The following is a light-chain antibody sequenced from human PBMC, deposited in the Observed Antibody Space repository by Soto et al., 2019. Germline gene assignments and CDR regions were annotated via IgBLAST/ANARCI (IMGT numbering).Light chain of an antibody. J-gene: IGKJ4*01. Sequence: DIQMTQSPSTLSASVGDRVTITCRASQSINSWLAWYQQKPGKAPKLLIYKASSLESGVPSRFSGSASGTEFTLTISTLQPDDFATYYCQQYDSYSVTFGGGTKVEIK. CDR3: QQYDSYSVT. CDR2: KAS. CDR1: QSINSW. V-gene: IGKV1-5*03.